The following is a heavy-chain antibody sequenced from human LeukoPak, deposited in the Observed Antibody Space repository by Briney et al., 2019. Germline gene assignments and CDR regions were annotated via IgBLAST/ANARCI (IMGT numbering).Heavy chain of an antibody. CDR1: GFSVGSNY. Sequence: GRSLRLSCAASGFSVGSNYMNWVRQAPGKGLEWVSILYSGDSTYYADSVKGRFIVSRDNSKNTLFLQMNALRVEDTAVYYCARVGDHYHWYLDVWGRGTLASGSS. CDR3: ARVGDHYHWYLDV. D-gene: IGHD3-10*01. J-gene: IGHJ2*01. V-gene: IGHV3-53*01. CDR2: LYSGDST.